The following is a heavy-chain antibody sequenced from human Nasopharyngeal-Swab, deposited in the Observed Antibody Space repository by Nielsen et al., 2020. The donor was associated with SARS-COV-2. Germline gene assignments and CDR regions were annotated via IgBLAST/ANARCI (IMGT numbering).Heavy chain of an antibody. CDR2: FDPEDGET. Sequence: ASVKVSCKVSGYTLTELSMHWVRQALGKGLEWMGGFDPEDGETIYAQKFQGRVTMTEDTSTDTAYMELSSLRSEDTAVYYCATDLPVRRSEWELLQAPYYYYGMDVWGQGTTVTVSS. CDR3: ATDLPVRRSEWELLQAPYYYYGMDV. V-gene: IGHV1-24*01. CDR1: GYTLTELS. J-gene: IGHJ6*02. D-gene: IGHD1-26*01.